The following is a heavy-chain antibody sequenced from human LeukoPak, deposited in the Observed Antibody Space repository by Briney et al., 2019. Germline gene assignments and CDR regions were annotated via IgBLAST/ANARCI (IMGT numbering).Heavy chain of an antibody. CDR3: ARHPYGSGRNWLDP. D-gene: IGHD3-10*01. J-gene: IGHJ5*02. CDR2: INYSGNT. CDR1: GGSISDRNYY. V-gene: IGHV4-39*01. Sequence: SETLSLTCTVSGGSISDRNYYWGWIRQPPGKGLDWIGSINYSGNTYYNPSLKSRATISVDTSKNQFSLKLSSVTATDTAVYYCARHPYGSGRNWLDPWGQGTLVPVSS.